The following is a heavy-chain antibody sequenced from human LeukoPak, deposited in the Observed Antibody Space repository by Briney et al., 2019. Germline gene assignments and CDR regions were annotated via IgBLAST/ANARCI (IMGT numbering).Heavy chain of an antibody. V-gene: IGHV4-34*01. CDR3: ARRVRSSGTRYYFDY. CDR2: INHSGST. J-gene: IGHJ4*02. D-gene: IGHD6-19*01. CDR1: GGSFSGYY. Sequence: PSETLPLTCAVYGGSFSGYYWSWIRQPPGKGLEWIGEINHSGSTNYNPSLKSRVTISVDTSKNQFSLKLSSVTAADTAVYYCARRVRSSGTRYYFDYWGQGTLVTVSS.